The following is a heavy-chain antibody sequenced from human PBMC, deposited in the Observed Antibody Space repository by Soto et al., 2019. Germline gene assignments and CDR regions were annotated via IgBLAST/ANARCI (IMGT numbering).Heavy chain of an antibody. V-gene: IGHV3-9*01. CDR2: ISWNSGNI. CDR3: VKGSNRYNWPDR. D-gene: IGHD6-13*01. Sequence: SLKISCAASGFTFDNYAMHWVRQVPGKGLEWVSGISWNSGNIGYADSVKGRFTISRDNAKKSLYLQMSSLRAEDTAFYYCVKGSNRYNWPDRWGQGTLVTVSS. J-gene: IGHJ5*02. CDR1: GFTFDNYA.